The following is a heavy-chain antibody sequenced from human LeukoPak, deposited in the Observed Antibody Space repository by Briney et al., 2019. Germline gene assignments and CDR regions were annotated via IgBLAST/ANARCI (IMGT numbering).Heavy chain of an antibody. D-gene: IGHD3-22*01. CDR1: GFTFSSYS. V-gene: IGHV3-48*04. CDR2: ISSSGSTI. Sequence: GGSLRLSCAASGFTFSSYSMNWVRQAPGKGLEWVSYISSSGSTIYYADSVKGRFTISRDNAKNSLYLQMNSLRAEDTAVYYCARTPPAVTMIVVVPRAFDIWGQGTMVTVSS. J-gene: IGHJ3*02. CDR3: ARTPPAVTMIVVVPRAFDI.